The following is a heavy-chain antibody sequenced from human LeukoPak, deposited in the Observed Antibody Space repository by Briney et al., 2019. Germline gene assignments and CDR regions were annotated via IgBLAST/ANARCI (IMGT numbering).Heavy chain of an antibody. D-gene: IGHD4-23*01. CDR1: GFTFSSYW. J-gene: IGHJ4*02. CDR2: IASDGSST. V-gene: IGHV3-74*01. CDR3: ARGRPHGNDY. Sequence: GGSLRLSCAASGFTFSSYWMNWVRQAPGEGLVWVSRIASDGSSTTYADSVEGRFSISRDNAKNTLYLQMNSLRVEDTAVYYCARGRPHGNDYWGQGTLVTVSS.